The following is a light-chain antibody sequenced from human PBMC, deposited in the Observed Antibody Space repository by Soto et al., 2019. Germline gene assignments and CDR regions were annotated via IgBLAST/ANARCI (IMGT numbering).Light chain of an antibody. CDR2: AAS. V-gene: IGKV3-20*01. Sequence: EIALTQSPGTLSLSPGERATLSCRASQSVSSSYLAWYQQKPAQAPRLLMYAASSRASGIPDRFSGSGSGTDFTLTISRLEPEDFAVYYCQQYGGSFTFGPGTKVDIK. J-gene: IGKJ3*01. CDR1: QSVSSSY. CDR3: QQYGGSFT.